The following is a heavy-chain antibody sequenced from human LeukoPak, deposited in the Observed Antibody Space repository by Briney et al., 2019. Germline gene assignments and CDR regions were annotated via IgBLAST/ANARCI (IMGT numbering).Heavy chain of an antibody. Sequence: SETLSLTCTVSGGSISSYYWSWIRQPPGKGLEWIGYIYYSGSTNYNPSLKSRVAISVDTSKNQFSLKLSSVTAADTAVYYCARLNYDILTGPISIWFDPWGQGTLVTVSS. D-gene: IGHD3-9*01. CDR3: ARLNYDILTGPISIWFDP. J-gene: IGHJ5*02. V-gene: IGHV4-59*01. CDR1: GGSISSYY. CDR2: IYYSGST.